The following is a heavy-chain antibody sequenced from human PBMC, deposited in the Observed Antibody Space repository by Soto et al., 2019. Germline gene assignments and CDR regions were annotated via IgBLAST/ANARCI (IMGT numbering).Heavy chain of an antibody. Sequence: SETLSVTCAVSASSISSAYFWGWIRQPPGKGLEWIATIFHTGGTYYNPSLKSRVTISVDTSNNQFSLRLNSVTAADTALYFCARTWLAGGTPADAFDIWGQGTMVTVSS. CDR3: ARTWLAGGTPADAFDI. CDR1: ASSISSAYF. D-gene: IGHD2-15*01. V-gene: IGHV4-38-2*01. CDR2: IFHTGGT. J-gene: IGHJ3*02.